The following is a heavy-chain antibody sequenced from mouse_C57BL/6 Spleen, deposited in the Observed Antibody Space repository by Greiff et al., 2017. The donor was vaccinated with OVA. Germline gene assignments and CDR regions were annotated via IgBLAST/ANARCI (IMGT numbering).Heavy chain of an antibody. CDR1: GFTFSDYG. CDR2: ISSGSSTI. J-gene: IGHJ1*03. D-gene: IGHD1-1*01. Sequence: EVHLVESGGGLVKPGGSLKLSCAASGFTFSDYGMHWVRQAPEKGLEWVAYISSGSSTIYYADTVKGRFTISRDNAKNTLFLQMTSLRSEDTAMYYCARSYYGRSGYFDVWGTGTTVTVSS. CDR3: ARSYYGRSGYFDV. V-gene: IGHV5-17*01.